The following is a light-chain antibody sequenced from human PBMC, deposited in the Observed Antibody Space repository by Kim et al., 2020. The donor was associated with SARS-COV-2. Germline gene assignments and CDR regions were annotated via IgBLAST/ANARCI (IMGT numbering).Light chain of an antibody. CDR3: QSYDSSLSGSV. J-gene: IGLJ2*01. CDR2: GNS. Sequence: QRGTSSCTGSSSNIGAGYDVHWYQQLPGTAPKLLIYGNSNRPSGVPDRFSGSKSGTSASLAITGLQAEDEADYYCQSYDSSLSGSVFGGGTQLTVL. V-gene: IGLV1-40*01. CDR1: SSNIGAGYD.